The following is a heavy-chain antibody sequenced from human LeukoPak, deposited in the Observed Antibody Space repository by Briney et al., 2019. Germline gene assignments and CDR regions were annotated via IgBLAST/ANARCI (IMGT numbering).Heavy chain of an antibody. J-gene: IGHJ5*02. CDR1: GYTFTSYG. V-gene: IGHV1-18*01. Sequence: ASAKVSCKASGYTFTSYGISWVRQAPGQGLEWMGWISAYNGNTNYAQKPQGRVTMTTDTSTSTAYMELRSLRSDDTAVYYCARDRLAAATHGGWFDPWGQGTLVTVSS. CDR3: ARDRLAAATHGGWFDP. CDR2: ISAYNGNT. D-gene: IGHD6-13*01.